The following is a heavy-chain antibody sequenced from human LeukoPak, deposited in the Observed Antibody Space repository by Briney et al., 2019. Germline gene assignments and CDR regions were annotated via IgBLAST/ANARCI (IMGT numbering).Heavy chain of an antibody. V-gene: IGHV3-20*04. CDR1: GFTFDDYG. CDR2: INWNGGNT. Sequence: GESLRLSCAASGFTFDDYGMSWVRQGPGKGLEWVSGINWNGGNTGYADSVKGRFTIFRDNAKNSLYLEMDSLRVEDTALYYCARTSGGSWFDPWGQGTLVTVSS. J-gene: IGHJ5*02. CDR3: ARTSGGSWFDP. D-gene: IGHD2-15*01.